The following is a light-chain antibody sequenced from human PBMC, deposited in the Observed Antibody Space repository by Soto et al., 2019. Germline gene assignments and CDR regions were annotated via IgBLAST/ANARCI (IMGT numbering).Light chain of an antibody. Sequence: EIVLTQSPGTLSLSPGERATLSCRASQSVSSSYLAWYQQKPGQAPRLLIYGASSRATGIPDRFSGSGSGTDLTLTISRLEPEGFAVYYCQQYGSSPPITFGQGTRLEIK. V-gene: IGKV3-20*01. CDR3: QQYGSSPPIT. J-gene: IGKJ5*01. CDR2: GAS. CDR1: QSVSSSY.